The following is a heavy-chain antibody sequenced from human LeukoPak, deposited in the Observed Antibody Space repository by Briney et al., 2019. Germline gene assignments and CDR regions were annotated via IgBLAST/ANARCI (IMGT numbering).Heavy chain of an antibody. CDR3: AKDGYDFDYYYYGMDV. CDR1: GFTFSSYG. J-gene: IGHJ6*02. D-gene: IGHD5-12*01. CDR2: ISYDGSIK. Sequence: GGSLRLSCAASGFTFSSYGMHWVRQAPGKGLEWVAVISYDGSIKYYADSVKGRFTISRDNSKNTLYLQMNSLRAEDTAVYYCAKDGYDFDYYYYGMDVWGQGTTVTVSS. V-gene: IGHV3-30*18.